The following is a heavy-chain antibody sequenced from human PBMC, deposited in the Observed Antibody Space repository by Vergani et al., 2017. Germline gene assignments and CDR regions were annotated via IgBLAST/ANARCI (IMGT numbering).Heavy chain of an antibody. CDR1: GYTFTTYG. V-gene: IGHV1-18*04. CDR2: ISAYNGNT. D-gene: IGHD5-18*01. J-gene: IGHJ4*02. Sequence: QVQLVQSGAEVKKPGASVKVSCKASGYTFTTYGISWVRQAPGQGPEWMGWISAYNGNTNYAQKRQGRVTMTTDTSTTTAYMELRSLRSDDTAVYYCARVGSGYSDGRNFDYWGQGTLVTVSS. CDR3: ARVGSGYSDGRNFDY.